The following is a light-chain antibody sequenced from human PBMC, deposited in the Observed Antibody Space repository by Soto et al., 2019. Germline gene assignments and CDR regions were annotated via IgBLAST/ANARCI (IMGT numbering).Light chain of an antibody. Sequence: QSVLTQPASVSGSPGQSITISCTGTRRDVGGYDYVSWYQQYPGKAPKLMIYEVSNRPSGVSYRFSGSKSGDTASLTISGLQPDDEADYYCSSYRSGGTFVFGSGTKVTVL. V-gene: IGLV2-14*01. CDR1: RRDVGGYDY. CDR2: EVS. CDR3: SSYRSGGTFV. J-gene: IGLJ1*01.